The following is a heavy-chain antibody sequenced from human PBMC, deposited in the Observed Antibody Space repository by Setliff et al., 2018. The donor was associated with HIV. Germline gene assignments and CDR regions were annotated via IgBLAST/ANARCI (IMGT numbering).Heavy chain of an antibody. J-gene: IGHJ3*02. Sequence: ASVKVSCKASGYTFTDYYIHWVRQAPGQRLEWMGRINPNSGGTNYAQKFQGRVTITRDTSISTTYMELSRLTSDDTAVYYCASDIAVIPAASQVGGFDIWGQGTMVT. D-gene: IGHD2-2*01. CDR1: GYTFTDYY. CDR2: INPNSGGT. V-gene: IGHV1-2*06. CDR3: ASDIAVIPAASQVGGFDI.